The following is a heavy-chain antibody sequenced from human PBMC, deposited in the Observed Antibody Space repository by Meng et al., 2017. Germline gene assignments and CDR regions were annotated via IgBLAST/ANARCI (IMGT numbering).Heavy chain of an antibody. V-gene: IGHV3-21*01. CDR3: ARGQDQYSSGWNAFDI. Sequence: ESLKISCAASGFTFSSYSMNWVRQAPGKGLEWVSSISSSSSYIYYADSVKGRFTISRDNAKNSLYLQMNSLRAEDTAVYYCARGQDQYSSGWNAFDIWGQGTMVTVSS. CDR1: GFTFSSYS. CDR2: ISSSSSYI. D-gene: IGHD6-19*01. J-gene: IGHJ3*02.